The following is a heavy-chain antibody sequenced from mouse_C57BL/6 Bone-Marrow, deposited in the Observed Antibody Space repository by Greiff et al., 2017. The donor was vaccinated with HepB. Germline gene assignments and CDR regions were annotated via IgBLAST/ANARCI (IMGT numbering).Heavy chain of an antibody. V-gene: IGHV1-64*01. Sequence: VQLQQPGAELVKPGASVKLSCKATGYTFTGYWMEWVKQRPGHGLEWIGVILPKSGSTNYNEKFKGKATLTADKSSSTAYMQLSSLTSEDSAVYYWARRGYYGGSCGYAMDYWGQGTSVTVSS. J-gene: IGHJ4*01. D-gene: IGHD1-1*01. CDR3: ARRGYYGGSCGYAMDY. CDR1: GYTFTGYW. CDR2: ILPKSGST.